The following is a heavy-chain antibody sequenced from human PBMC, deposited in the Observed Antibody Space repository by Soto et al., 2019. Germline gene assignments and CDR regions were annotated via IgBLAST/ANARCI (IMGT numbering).Heavy chain of an antibody. CDR3: ARDYVLRFLEWSALYGMDV. V-gene: IGHV1-18*01. CDR2: ISAYNGNT. J-gene: IGHJ6*02. D-gene: IGHD3-3*01. CDR1: GGTFSSYA. Sequence: ASVKVSCKASGGTFSSYAISWVRQAPGQGLEWMGWISAYNGNTNYAQKLQGRVTMTTDTSTSTAYMELRSLRSDDTAVYYCARDYVLRFLEWSALYGMDVWGQGTTVTVSS.